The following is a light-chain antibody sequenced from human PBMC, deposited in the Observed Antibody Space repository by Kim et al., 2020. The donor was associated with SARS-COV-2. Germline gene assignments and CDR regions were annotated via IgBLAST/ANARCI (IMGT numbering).Light chain of an antibody. CDR1: SSDVGGYNY. V-gene: IGLV2-14*03. J-gene: IGLJ2*01. CDR2: DVI. Sequence: GQSITISCTRTSSDVGGYNYVSWYQQHPGKAPKLMIYDVIKRPSGISNRFSGSKSGNTASLTISGLQAEDEADYYCSSYTSSSTMVFGGGTQLTVL. CDR3: SSYTSSSTMV.